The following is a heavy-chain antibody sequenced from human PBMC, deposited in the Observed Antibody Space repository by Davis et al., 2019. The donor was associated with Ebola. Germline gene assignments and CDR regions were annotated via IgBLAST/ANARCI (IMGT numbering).Heavy chain of an antibody. CDR3: ARSVTIFESDY. CDR2: ISSSGSTI. D-gene: IGHD3-3*01. V-gene: IGHV3-11*01. J-gene: IGHJ4*02. CDR1: GFTFSEYD. Sequence: PGGSLRLSCAASGFTFSEYDMSWIRQAPGKGLEWVSYISSSGSTIYYADSVKGRFTISRDNAKNSLYLQMNSLRADDTAVYYCARSVTIFESDYWGQGTLVTVSS.